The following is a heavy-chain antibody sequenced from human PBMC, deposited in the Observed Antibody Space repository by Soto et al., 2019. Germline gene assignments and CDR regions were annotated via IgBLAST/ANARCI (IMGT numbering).Heavy chain of an antibody. D-gene: IGHD3-10*01. Sequence: QITLKESGPTVVKPTQTLTLTCTFSGFSLSTSAVGVGWIRQPPGKALEWLALIYWDDDKRYSPALKSRLNITNDTSKNQVVFTMTNMDPVDTATYYCAHNFGETFDYWGQGTLVTVSS. V-gene: IGHV2-5*02. J-gene: IGHJ4*02. CDR2: IYWDDDK. CDR1: GFSLSTSAVG. CDR3: AHNFGETFDY.